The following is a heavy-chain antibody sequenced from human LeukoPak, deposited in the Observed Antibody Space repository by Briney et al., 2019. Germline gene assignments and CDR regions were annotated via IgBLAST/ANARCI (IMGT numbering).Heavy chain of an antibody. CDR3: AKGADILTGFDY. J-gene: IGHJ4*02. CDR2: ISGSGGST. V-gene: IGHV3-23*01. D-gene: IGHD3-9*01. CDR1: GFTFSSYA. Sequence: GGSLRLSCAASGFTFSSYAMSWVRHAPGKGLEWVSAISGSGGSTYYADSVKGRFTIARDNSKNTLYLQMNSLRAEDTAVYYCAKGADILTGFDYWGQGALVTVSS.